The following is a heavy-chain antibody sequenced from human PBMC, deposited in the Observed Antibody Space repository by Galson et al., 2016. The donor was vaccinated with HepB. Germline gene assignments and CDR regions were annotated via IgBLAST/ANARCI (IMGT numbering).Heavy chain of an antibody. D-gene: IGHD3-10*01. CDR2: TFYRSTWEN. CDR3: ARAVMLGRGMDV. J-gene: IGHJ6*02. CDR1: GDSVYNNGAA. Sequence: CAISGDSVYNNGAAWVWIRQSPSRGLEWLGRTFYRSTWENHYAGSVRNRITISPDTSRNQFSLQLNSATTEDTAVYYCARAVMLGRGMDVWGQGTTVTVSS. V-gene: IGHV6-1*01.